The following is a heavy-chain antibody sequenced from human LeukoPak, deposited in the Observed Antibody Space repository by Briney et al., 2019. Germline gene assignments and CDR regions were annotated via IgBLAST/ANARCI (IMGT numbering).Heavy chain of an antibody. CDR2: IRGDGRAT. V-gene: IGHV3-74*01. CDR3: ANEPMGIVVVPAAIHFDY. J-gene: IGHJ4*02. D-gene: IGHD2-2*03. Sequence: GGSMRLSCAASGFIFTDYWMHWVRQAPGKELVWVARIRGDGRATTYADSVKGRFTISRDNSKNTLYLQMNSLRAEDTAVYYCANEPMGIVVVPAAIHFDYWGQGPLATVSS. CDR1: GFIFTDYW.